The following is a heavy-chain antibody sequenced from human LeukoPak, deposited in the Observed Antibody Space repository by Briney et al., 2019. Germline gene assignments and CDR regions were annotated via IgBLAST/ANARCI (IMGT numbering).Heavy chain of an antibody. Sequence: SETLSLTCTVSGGSISSGGYYWSWIRQHPGKGLEWIGYIYYSGSTYYNPSLKSRVTISVDTSKNQFSLKLSSVTAADTAVYYCARALGYCSGGSCTRGYNWFDPWGQGTLVTVPS. CDR2: IYYSGST. J-gene: IGHJ5*02. D-gene: IGHD2-15*01. CDR3: ARALGYCSGGSCTRGYNWFDP. CDR1: GGSISSGGYY. V-gene: IGHV4-31*03.